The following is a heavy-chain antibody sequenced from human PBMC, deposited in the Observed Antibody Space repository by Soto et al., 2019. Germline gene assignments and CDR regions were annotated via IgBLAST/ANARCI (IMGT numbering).Heavy chain of an antibody. Sequence: QVRLVQSGAEVKKPGASVKVSCKASGYTFTSYDVNWVRQATGQGLEWMGWMNPNSGNTGYAQKFQGRVTMTSNTSMSTAYMELSSLRAEDTAVYYCVRRGFSSSWGYWYFDLWGRGTLVTVSS. CDR1: GYTFTSYD. D-gene: IGHD6-13*01. CDR2: MNPNSGNT. CDR3: VRRGFSSSWGYWYFDL. J-gene: IGHJ2*01. V-gene: IGHV1-8*01.